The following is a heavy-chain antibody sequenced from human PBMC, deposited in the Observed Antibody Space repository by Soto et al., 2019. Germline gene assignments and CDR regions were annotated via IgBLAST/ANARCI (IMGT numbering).Heavy chain of an antibody. D-gene: IGHD1-7*01. CDR1: GGTFSSYA. CDR2: IIPIFGTA. CDR3: ARVTTGPTKFYYYYSMDV. V-gene: IGHV1-69*13. J-gene: IGHJ6*02. Sequence: SVKVSCKASGGTFSSYAISWVRQAPGQGLEWMGGIIPIFGTANYAQKFQGRVTITADESTSTAYMELSSLRSEDGAVCYCARVTTGPTKFYYYYSMDVLGQGTTVTVSS.